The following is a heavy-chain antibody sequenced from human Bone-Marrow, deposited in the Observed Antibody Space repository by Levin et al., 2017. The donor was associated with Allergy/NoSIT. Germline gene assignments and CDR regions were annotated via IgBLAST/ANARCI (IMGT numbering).Heavy chain of an antibody. J-gene: IGHJ6*03. CDR3: VRDPSYGSSWYSYMDV. CDR1: GFTFRSYA. Sequence: PGGSLRLSCVVSGFTFRSYAMNWVRQAPGKGLEWVSYISASSGKIDYADPVKGRFTISRDNARNSLFLQMNSLRADDMAVYYCVRDPSYGSSWYSYMDVWGKGTTVTVSS. D-gene: IGHD6-13*01. V-gene: IGHV3-48*01. CDR2: ISASSGKI.